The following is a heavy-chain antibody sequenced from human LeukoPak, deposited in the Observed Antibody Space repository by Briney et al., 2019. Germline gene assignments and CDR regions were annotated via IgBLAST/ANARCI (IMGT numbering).Heavy chain of an antibody. J-gene: IGHJ6*02. CDR1: GGSISSGDYY. V-gene: IGHV4-30-4*01. CDR3: AREKVVPAARYYYYGMDV. CDR2: IYYSGST. Sequence: SETLSLTCTVSGGSISSGDYYWSWIRQPPGKGLEWIGYIYYSGSTYYNPSLKSRVPISVDTSKNQFSLKLSSVTAADTAVYYCAREKVVPAARYYYYGMDVWGQGTTVTVSS. D-gene: IGHD2-2*01.